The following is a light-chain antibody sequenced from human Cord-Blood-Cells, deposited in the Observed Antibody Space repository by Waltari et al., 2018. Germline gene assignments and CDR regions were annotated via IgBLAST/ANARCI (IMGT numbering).Light chain of an antibody. CDR2: AAS. CDR3: QQSYSTPDS. V-gene: IGKV1-39*01. Sequence: DIQLTQSPSSLSASAGDRVTITCPASQSISSYLNWYQQKPEKAPKLLIYAASSLQSGVPSRFSGSGSETDFTLTSSSLQAEVCATDYCQQSYSTPDSFGQGTKLEIK. CDR1: QSISSY. J-gene: IGKJ2*03.